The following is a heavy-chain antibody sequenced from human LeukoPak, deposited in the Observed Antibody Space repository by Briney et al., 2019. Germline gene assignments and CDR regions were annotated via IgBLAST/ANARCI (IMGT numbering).Heavy chain of an antibody. CDR3: ARVVGSYYYYYYYMDV. D-gene: IGHD1-26*01. CDR1: GGSISSYY. CDR2: IYYSGST. Sequence: PSETLSLTCTVSGGSISSYYWSWIRQPPGKGLEWIGYIYYSGSTNYNPSLKSRVTISVDTSKNQFSLKLSSVTAADTAVYYCARVVGSYYYYYYYMDVWGKGTTVTVSS. J-gene: IGHJ6*03. V-gene: IGHV4-59*01.